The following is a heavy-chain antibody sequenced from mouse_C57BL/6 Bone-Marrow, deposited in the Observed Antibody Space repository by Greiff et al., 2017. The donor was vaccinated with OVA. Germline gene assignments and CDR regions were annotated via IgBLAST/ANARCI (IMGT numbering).Heavy chain of an antibody. Sequence: EVKLMESGGGLVKPGGSLKLSCAASGFTFSSYAMSWVRQTPEKRLEWVGTISDGGSYTYYPDNVKGRFTISRDNAKNNLYLQMSHLKSEDTAMYYCARDDGSSYEDYFDYWGQGTTLTVSS. CDR1: GFTFSSYA. J-gene: IGHJ2*01. CDR2: ISDGGSYT. CDR3: ARDDGSSYEDYFDY. V-gene: IGHV5-4*01. D-gene: IGHD1-1*01.